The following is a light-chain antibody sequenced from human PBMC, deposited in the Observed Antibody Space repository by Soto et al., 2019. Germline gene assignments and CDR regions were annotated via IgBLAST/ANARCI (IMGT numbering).Light chain of an antibody. V-gene: IGLV2-11*01. CDR3: CSYAGSYTLA. CDR2: DVS. Sequence: QSVLTQPRSVSGSPGQSVTISCTGTSSVVGGYNYVSWYQQHPGKAPKLMIYDVSKRPSGVPDRFSGSKSGNTASLTISGLQAEDEADYYCCSYAGSYTLAFGGGTKVTVL. CDR1: SSVVGGYNY. J-gene: IGLJ2*01.